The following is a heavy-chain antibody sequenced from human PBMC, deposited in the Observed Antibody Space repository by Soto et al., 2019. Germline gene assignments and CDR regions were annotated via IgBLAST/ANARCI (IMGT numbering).Heavy chain of an antibody. V-gene: IGHV3-30*18. CDR1: GFTFSSYG. CDR2: ISYDGSNK. J-gene: IGHJ4*02. CDR3: AKDARRDGYWEFDY. Sequence: GGSLRLSCAASGFTFSSYGMHWVRQAPGKGLEWVAVISYDGSNKYYADSVKGRFTISRDNSKNTLYLQMNNLRVEDTAIYFCAKDARRDGYWEFDYWGQGTLVTVSS. D-gene: IGHD5-12*01.